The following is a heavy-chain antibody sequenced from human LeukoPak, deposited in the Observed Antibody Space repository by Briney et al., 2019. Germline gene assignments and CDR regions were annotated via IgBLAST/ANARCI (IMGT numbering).Heavy chain of an antibody. CDR1: GFTFSTYW. CDR2: IKYDGIEK. CDR3: ARNLVAEPTGDWFDP. Sequence: PGGFLRLSCAASGFTFSTYWMAWVRQAPGKGLEWVAGIKYDGIEKYYVDSVRGRFTISRDNAKNSLYLHMNSLRDDDTAVYYCARNLVAEPTGDWFDPWGQGTLVTVSS. J-gene: IGHJ5*02. V-gene: IGHV3-7*01. D-gene: IGHD5-12*01.